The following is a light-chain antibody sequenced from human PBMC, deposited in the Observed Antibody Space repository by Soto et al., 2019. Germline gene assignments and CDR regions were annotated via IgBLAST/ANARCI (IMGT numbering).Light chain of an antibody. J-gene: IGKJ1*01. CDR2: DEG. CDR3: PQRSNWPWT. Sequence: EVVLTQSPATLSLSPGERATLSCRASQSINSYIAWYRQKPGQAPRLLIYDEGKRAIGVPARFSASGSGTDFTLTISSLEPEDFAVYYGPQRSNWPWTFGQGTKVEIK. V-gene: IGKV3-11*01. CDR1: QSINSY.